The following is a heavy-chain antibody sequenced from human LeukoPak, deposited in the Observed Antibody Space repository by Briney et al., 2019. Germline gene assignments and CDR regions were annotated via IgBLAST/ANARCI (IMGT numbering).Heavy chain of an antibody. CDR1: GFTFSTSW. CDR2: IKQDGNEK. D-gene: IGHD6-13*01. Sequence: GGSLRLSSSASGFTFSTSWMIWVRQAPGKGLEWVANIKQDGNEKYYVDSVKGRFTISRDNAKNSLFLQMNSLRVEDTAMYYCARGSYSRGGSFDYWGQGTPVTVSS. J-gene: IGHJ4*02. V-gene: IGHV3-7*01. CDR3: ARGSYSRGGSFDY.